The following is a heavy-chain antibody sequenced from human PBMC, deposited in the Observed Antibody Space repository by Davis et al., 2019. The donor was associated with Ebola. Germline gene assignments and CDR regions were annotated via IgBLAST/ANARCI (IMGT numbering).Heavy chain of an antibody. CDR1: GFTFSSYS. Sequence: PGRSLRLSCAASGFTFSSYSMNWVRQAPGKGLEWVSYISSSSSTIYYADSVKGRFTISRDNAKNSLYPQMNSLRDEDTAVYYCARERRCSGGSCYSRGYFQHWGQGTLVTVSS. CDR3: ARERRCSGGSCYSRGYFQH. D-gene: IGHD2-15*01. CDR2: ISSSSSTI. V-gene: IGHV3-48*02. J-gene: IGHJ1*01.